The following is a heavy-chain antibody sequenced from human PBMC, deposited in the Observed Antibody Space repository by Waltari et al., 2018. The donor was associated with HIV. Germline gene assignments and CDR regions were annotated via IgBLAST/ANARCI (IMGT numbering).Heavy chain of an antibody. V-gene: IGHV3-7*01. D-gene: IGHD2-21*02. J-gene: IGHJ4*02. CDR2: VKEDGIWK. CDR1: GLTFGNYW. Sequence: EVQLVESGGGLVHPGGSLRLSCGVSGLTFGNYWMSWVRQAPGKGLGKGVGWGANVKEDGIWKNYVESVKGRFIISRDNRKNSVYLQMDSLRVEDTAVYYCASPDRFNEDNSGDLPWGYWGQGIQVIVSS. CDR3: ASPDRFNEDNSGDLPWGY.